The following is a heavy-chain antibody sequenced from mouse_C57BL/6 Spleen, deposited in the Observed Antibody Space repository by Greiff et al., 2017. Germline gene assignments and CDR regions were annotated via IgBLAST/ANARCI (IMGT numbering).Heavy chain of an antibody. V-gene: IGHV2-9-1*01. CDR1: GFSLTSYA. J-gene: IGHJ4*01. CDR3: ARIFYDYDDYAMDY. CDR2: IWTGGGT. D-gene: IGHD2-4*01. Sequence: VQGVESGPGLVAPSQSLSITCTVSGFSLTSYAISWVRQPPGKGLEWLGVIWTGGGTNYNSALKSRLSISKDNSKSQVFLKMNSLQTDDTARYYCARIFYDYDDYAMDYWGQGTSVTVSS.